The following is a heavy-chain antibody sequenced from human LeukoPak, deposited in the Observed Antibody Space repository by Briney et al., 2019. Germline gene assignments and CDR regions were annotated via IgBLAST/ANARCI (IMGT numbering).Heavy chain of an antibody. CDR2: LSSSSSYI. CDR1: GFTFSSYS. D-gene: IGHD2-21*01. CDR3: ARDLTYCGGDCYPYYFDY. J-gene: IGHJ4*02. V-gene: IGHV3-21*01. Sequence: GGSLRLSCAASGFTFSSYSMNWVRQAPGKGLEWVSSLSSSSSYIYYADSVKGRFTISRDNAKNSLFLQMNSLRAEDTAVYLCARDLTYCGGDCYPYYFDYWGQGTLVTVSS.